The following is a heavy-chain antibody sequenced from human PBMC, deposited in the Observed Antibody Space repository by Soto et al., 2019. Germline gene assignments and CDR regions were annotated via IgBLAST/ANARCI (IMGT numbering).Heavy chain of an antibody. V-gene: IGHV3-23*01. CDR3: ATRVGRIAVAQSDY. J-gene: IGHJ4*02. CDR1: GFTFSSSS. Sequence: LRLSCAASGFTFSSSSMSWVRQAPGKGLEWLSDISASGGSTYYADSVKGRFTISRDNSKNTLYLQMNSLRAEDTAVYYCATRVGRIAVAQSDYWGQGTLVTVSS. CDR2: ISASGGST. D-gene: IGHD6-19*01.